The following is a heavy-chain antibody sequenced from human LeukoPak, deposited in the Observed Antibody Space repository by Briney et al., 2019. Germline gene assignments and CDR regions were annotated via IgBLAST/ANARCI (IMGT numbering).Heavy chain of an antibody. CDR3: ARGPTISETGYFDY. V-gene: IGHV4-34*01. J-gene: IGHJ4*03. D-gene: IGHD1-1*01. Sequence: SETLSLTCAVYGGSFSAYYWSWIRLSPGKGLEWIAEINHRGDTNYNPSVKSRVSISVDTSKNQFSLKVTSLTAADTAVYYCARGPTISETGYFDYWGQGTLVTVSS. CDR1: GGSFSAYY. CDR2: INHRGDT.